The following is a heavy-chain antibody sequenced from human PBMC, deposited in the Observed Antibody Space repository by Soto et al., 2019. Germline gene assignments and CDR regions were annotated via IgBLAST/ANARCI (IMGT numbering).Heavy chain of an antibody. D-gene: IGHD3-22*01. Sequence: QVQLVESGGGVVQPGRSLRLSCAASGFTFSSYGMHWVRQAPGKGLEWVAVIWYDGSNKYYADSVKGRFTISRDNSENTLYLQMDNLRAEDTAVYYCAREYYDSSGYYYRYFDYWGQGTLVTVSS. V-gene: IGHV3-33*01. CDR1: GFTFSSYG. CDR3: AREYYDSSGYYYRYFDY. CDR2: IWYDGSNK. J-gene: IGHJ4*02.